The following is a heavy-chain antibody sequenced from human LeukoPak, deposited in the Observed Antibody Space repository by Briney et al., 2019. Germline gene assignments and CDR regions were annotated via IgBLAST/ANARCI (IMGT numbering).Heavy chain of an antibody. CDR2: IKEDGNEK. CDR1: GFTFSSYW. Sequence: GGSLRLSCATSGFTFSSYWMSWVRQAPGKGLEWVANIKEDGNEKYYVDSVKGRFTIPRDNAKNSLYLQMNSLRAEDTAVYYCARATMIVVALNDYWGQGTLVTVSS. D-gene: IGHD3-22*01. V-gene: IGHV3-7*03. J-gene: IGHJ4*02. CDR3: ARATMIVVALNDY.